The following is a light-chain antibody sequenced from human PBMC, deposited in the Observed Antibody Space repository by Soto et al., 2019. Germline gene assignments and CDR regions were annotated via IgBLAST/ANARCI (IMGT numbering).Light chain of an antibody. CDR3: QQYDNLPWT. CDR2: DAS. J-gene: IGKJ1*01. Sequence: DIQMTQSPSSLSASVGDRVTITCQASQDISNYLNWYQQKPGKAPKLLIYDASNLETRVPSRFSGSGSGTDFTYTIRILQPEDIATDYCQQYDNLPWTVGQGTKVEIK. V-gene: IGKV1-33*01. CDR1: QDISNY.